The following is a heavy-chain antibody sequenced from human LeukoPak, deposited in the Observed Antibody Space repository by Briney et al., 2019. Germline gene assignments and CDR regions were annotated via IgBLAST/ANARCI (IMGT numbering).Heavy chain of an antibody. J-gene: IGHJ3*02. CDR2: IYYSGST. Sequence: SQTLSLTCTVSGGPISSGGYYWSWIRQHPGKGLEWIGYIYYSGSTYYNPSLKSRVTISVDTSKNQFSLKLSSVTAADTAVYYCARDHNDILTGSTAFDIWGQGTMVTVSS. CDR1: GGPISSGGYY. CDR3: ARDHNDILTGSTAFDI. V-gene: IGHV4-31*03. D-gene: IGHD3-9*01.